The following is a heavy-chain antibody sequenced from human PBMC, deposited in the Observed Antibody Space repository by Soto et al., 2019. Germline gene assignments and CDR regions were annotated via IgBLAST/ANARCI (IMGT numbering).Heavy chain of an antibody. D-gene: IGHD4-17*01. V-gene: IGHV4-4*07. J-gene: IGHJ5*02. CDR2: VYATGAS. CDR1: GGSMSKFY. CDR3: VRDGSKTLRDCFDP. Sequence: QVQVQESGPGLVKPSETLSLTCSVSGGSMSKFYWSWIRKTAGKGLEWMGRVYATGASHYNPSLRSRIAMSVDISKKTFSLRLRSVTAADTGVYYCVRDGSKTLRDCFDPWGQGILVTVSS.